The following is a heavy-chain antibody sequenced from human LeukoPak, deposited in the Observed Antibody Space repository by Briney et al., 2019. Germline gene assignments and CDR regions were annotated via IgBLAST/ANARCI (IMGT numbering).Heavy chain of an antibody. V-gene: IGHV3-23*01. CDR1: GFTFSTYG. J-gene: IGHJ4*02. D-gene: IGHD3-10*01. CDR2: IPSGGGT. Sequence: GGSLRLSCAASGFTFSTYGMSWVRQAPGKGLQWVSTIPSGGGTYYADSVKGRFTISRDNSKNTLYLQMNSLRAEDTAVYYCAKRTSSREVWFGGGQGTLVTVSS. CDR3: AKRTSSREVWFG.